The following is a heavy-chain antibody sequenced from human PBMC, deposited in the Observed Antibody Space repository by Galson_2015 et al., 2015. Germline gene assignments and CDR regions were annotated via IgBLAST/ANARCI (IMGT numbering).Heavy chain of an antibody. CDR3: ASGIVVVPAASVDAFDI. D-gene: IGHD2-2*01. Sequence: SVKVSCKASGGTFSSYAISWVRQAPGQGLEWMGGIIPIFGTANYAQKLQGRVTITADKSTSTAYMELSSLRSEDTAVYYCASGIVVVPAASVDAFDIWGQGTMVTVSS. V-gene: IGHV1-69*06. CDR2: IIPIFGTA. J-gene: IGHJ3*02. CDR1: GGTFSSYA.